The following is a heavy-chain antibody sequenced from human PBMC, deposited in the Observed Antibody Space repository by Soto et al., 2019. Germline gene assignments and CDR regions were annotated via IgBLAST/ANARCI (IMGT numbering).Heavy chain of an antibody. D-gene: IGHD6-25*01. CDR1: GFTFSDHH. Sequence: PGGSLRLSCAASGFTFSDHHMTWIRQAPGKGPEWLSYISGGGDIISYADSVKGRFIISRDNAKRSLYLQMNSLTVEDTAVYYCSRDPRLADYWGQGTLVTVSS. CDR3: SRDPRLADY. V-gene: IGHV3-11*01. J-gene: IGHJ4*02. CDR2: ISGGGDII.